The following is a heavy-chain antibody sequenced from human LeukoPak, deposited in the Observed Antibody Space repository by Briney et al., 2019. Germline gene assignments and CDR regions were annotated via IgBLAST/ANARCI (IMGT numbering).Heavy chain of an antibody. Sequence: GASVKVSCKASGGTFSSYVINWVRQAPGQGLEWMGGIIPIFGTANYAQKFQGRVIMTRDMSTSTVYMELSSLRSEDTAVYYCARSYYYDSSGYEYFQHWGQGTLVTVSS. CDR1: GGTFSSYV. CDR2: IIPIFGTA. CDR3: ARSYYYDSSGYEYFQH. D-gene: IGHD3-22*01. J-gene: IGHJ1*01. V-gene: IGHV1-69*05.